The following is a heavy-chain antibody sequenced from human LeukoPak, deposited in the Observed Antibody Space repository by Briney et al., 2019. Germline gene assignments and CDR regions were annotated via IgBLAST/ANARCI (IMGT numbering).Heavy chain of an antibody. J-gene: IGHJ3*02. CDR2: INHSGST. V-gene: IGHV4-34*01. D-gene: IGHD2-2*01. Sequence: SETLSLTCAVHGGSFSGYYWSWIRQPPGKGLEWIGEINHSGSTNYNPSLKSRVTISVDTSKNQFSLKLSSVTAADTAMYYCARHYQGCSSTSCWDAFDIWGQGTMVTVSS. CDR1: GGSFSGYY. CDR3: ARHYQGCSSTSCWDAFDI.